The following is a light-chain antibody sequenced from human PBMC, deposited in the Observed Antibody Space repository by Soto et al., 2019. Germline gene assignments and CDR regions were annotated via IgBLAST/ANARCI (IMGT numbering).Light chain of an antibody. Sequence: EIVLTQSPAILSVSPGERATLSCRASQSVTSNLAWHRQRPGQAPRLLIYDTFRRATGVPARFSGSGSGTEFTLTISSLQSEDFAVYYCQQRSNWQITFGQGTRLEIK. CDR2: DTF. CDR1: QSVTSN. J-gene: IGKJ5*01. V-gene: IGKV3-15*01. CDR3: QQRSNWQIT.